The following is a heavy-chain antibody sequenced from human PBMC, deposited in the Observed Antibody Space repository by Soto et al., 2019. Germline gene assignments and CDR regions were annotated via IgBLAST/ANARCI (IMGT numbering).Heavy chain of an antibody. Sequence: EASGKHSCTAGRYTFARSHINRGREATGQVLEWMGWMNPNSGNTGYAQKFQGRVTMTRNTSISTAYMELSSLRSEDTAVYYWARVRAVAGTFNYCVDDWGQGTLVTFSS. CDR2: MNPNSGNT. D-gene: IGHD6-19*01. V-gene: IGHV1-8*01. CDR3: ARVRAVAGTFNYCVDD. CDR1: RYTFARSH. J-gene: IGHJ4*02.